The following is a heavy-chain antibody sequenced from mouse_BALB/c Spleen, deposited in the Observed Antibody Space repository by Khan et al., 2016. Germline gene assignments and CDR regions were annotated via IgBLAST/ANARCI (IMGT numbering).Heavy chain of an antibody. CDR2: INPDSYTI. CDR1: GFDFSRYW. Sequence: EVQLQESGGGLVHPGGSLKLSCAASGFDFSRYWMSWVRQAPGKGLEWIGEINPDSYTINYTPSLKDKFIISRDNAKNTLYLQMSTVRSEDTAHYYCARAGYYGYFAYWGQGTLVTVSA. CDR3: ARAGYYGYFAY. V-gene: IGHV4-1*02. J-gene: IGHJ3*01. D-gene: IGHD1-1*01.